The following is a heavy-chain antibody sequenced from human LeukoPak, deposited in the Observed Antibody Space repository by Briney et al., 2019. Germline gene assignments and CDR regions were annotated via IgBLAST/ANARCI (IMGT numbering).Heavy chain of an antibody. Sequence: SETLSLTCTVSGASISSTIDYWGWIRQPPGKGLEWIGTIYYSGHAYHNPSLRSRLTISVDTSKNQFSLKLNSVTATDTAIYYCVRQKQHCDGGSCFPPDCWGQGTLVTVSS. J-gene: IGHJ4*02. CDR3: VRQKQHCDGGSCFPPDC. CDR2: IYYSGHA. CDR1: GASISSTIDY. V-gene: IGHV4-39*01. D-gene: IGHD2-15*01.